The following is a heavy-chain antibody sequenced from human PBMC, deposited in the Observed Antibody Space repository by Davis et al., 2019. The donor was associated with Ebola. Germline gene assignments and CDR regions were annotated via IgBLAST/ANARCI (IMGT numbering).Heavy chain of an antibody. CDR1: GFTFSSYS. Sequence: GGSLRLSCAASGFTFSSYSMNWVRQAPGKGLEWVANIKQDGSEKYYVDSVKGRFTISRDNAKNSLYLQMNSLRAEDTAVYYCARGGYFDWLFFGAFDIWGQGTMVTVSS. CDR3: ARGGYFDWLFFGAFDI. J-gene: IGHJ3*02. V-gene: IGHV3-7*03. CDR2: IKQDGSEK. D-gene: IGHD3-9*01.